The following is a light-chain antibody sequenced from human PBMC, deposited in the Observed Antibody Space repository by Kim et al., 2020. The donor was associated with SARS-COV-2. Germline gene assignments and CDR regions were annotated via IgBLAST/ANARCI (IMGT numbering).Light chain of an antibody. CDR1: SGSIASNY. Sequence: KTVTISCTGSSGSIASNYVQWFQQRPGSAPTTVIYEDNQRPSGVPDRFSGSIDSSSNSASLTISGLKTEDEADYYCQSYDSSNVVFGGGTQLTVL. V-gene: IGLV6-57*02. CDR2: EDN. J-gene: IGLJ2*01. CDR3: QSYDSSNVV.